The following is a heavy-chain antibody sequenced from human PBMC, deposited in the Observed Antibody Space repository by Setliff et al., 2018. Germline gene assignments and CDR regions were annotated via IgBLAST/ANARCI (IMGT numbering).Heavy chain of an antibody. J-gene: IGHJ6*02. D-gene: IGHD3-3*01. Sequence: PGGSLRLSCAASGFSLGAYEFNWVRQAPGKGLVWVSRINSDGSSTSYADSVKGRFTISRDNAKNTLYLQMNSLRAEDTAVYYCAREVNDNFWSGYLYYYGMDVWGQGTTVTVSS. CDR3: AREVNDNFWSGYLYYYGMDV. V-gene: IGHV3-74*01. CDR2: INSDGSST. CDR1: GFSLGAY.